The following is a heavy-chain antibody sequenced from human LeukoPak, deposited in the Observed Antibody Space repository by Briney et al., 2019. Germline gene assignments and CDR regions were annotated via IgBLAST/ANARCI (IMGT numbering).Heavy chain of an antibody. CDR1: GGTFSSYA. J-gene: IGHJ4*02. Sequence: SVKVSCKASGGTFSSYAISWVRQAPGQGLEWMGGIIPIFGTANYAQKFQGRVTITTDESTSTAYMELSSLRSEDTAVYYCASGSYVWGSYRYTGPFGYWGQGTLVTVSS. CDR2: IIPIFGTA. D-gene: IGHD3-16*02. CDR3: ASGSYVWGSYRYTGPFGY. V-gene: IGHV1-69*05.